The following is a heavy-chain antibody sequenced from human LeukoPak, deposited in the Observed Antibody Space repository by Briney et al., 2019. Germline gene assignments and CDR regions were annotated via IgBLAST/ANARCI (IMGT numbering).Heavy chain of an antibody. V-gene: IGHV3-30-3*01. J-gene: IGHJ3*02. CDR3: ARQLGGADAFDI. D-gene: IGHD6-13*01. CDR1: GFTFSSYA. Sequence: GRSLRLSCAASGFTFSSYAMHWVRQAPGKGLEWVAVISYDGSNKYYADSVKGRFTISRDNSKNTLYLQMNSLRAEDTAVYYCARQLGGADAFDIWGQGTMVTVSS. CDR2: ISYDGSNK.